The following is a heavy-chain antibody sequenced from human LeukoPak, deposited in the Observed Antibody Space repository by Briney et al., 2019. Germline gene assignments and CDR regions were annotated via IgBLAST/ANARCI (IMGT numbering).Heavy chain of an antibody. J-gene: IGHJ4*02. CDR2: ISSSSTYI. CDR1: GFTFSSYS. CDR3: AKIKGFWGYDPFDY. V-gene: IGHV3-21*01. D-gene: IGHD5-12*01. Sequence: GGSLRLSCVVSGFTFSSYSMNWVRQAPGKGLEWVSFISSSSTYIYYADSMKGRFTISRDDAKSSLYLQMNSLRAEDTAVYYCAKIKGFWGYDPFDYWGQGTLVTVSS.